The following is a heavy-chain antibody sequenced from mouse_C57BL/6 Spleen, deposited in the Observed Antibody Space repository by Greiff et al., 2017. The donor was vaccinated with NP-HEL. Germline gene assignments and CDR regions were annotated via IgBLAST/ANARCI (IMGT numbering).Heavy chain of an antibody. Sequence: EVKLMESGGGLVKPGGSLKLSCAASGFTFSSYTMSWVRQTPEKRLEWVATISGGGGNTYYPDSVKGRFTISRDNAKNTLYLQMSSLRSEDTVLYYCARHDYGNYFDYWGQGTTLTVSS. D-gene: IGHD2-4*01. CDR1: GFTFSSYT. V-gene: IGHV5-9*01. CDR2: ISGGGGNT. J-gene: IGHJ2*01. CDR3: ARHDYGNYFDY.